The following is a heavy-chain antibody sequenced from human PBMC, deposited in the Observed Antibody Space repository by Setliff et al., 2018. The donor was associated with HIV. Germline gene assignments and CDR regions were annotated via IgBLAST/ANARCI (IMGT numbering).Heavy chain of an antibody. CDR3: VGDPKTTTQVAFDF. V-gene: IGHV4-4*07. CDR2: IYASGT. CDR1: GGSIGTYY. Sequence: PSETLSLTCTVSGGSIGTYYWNWIRLPAGKGLEWIGRIYASGTNYNPSLKSRVTMSLDTSKNQLSLKLSSVTAADTAVYYCVGDPKTTTQVAFDFWGQGTMVTVSS. J-gene: IGHJ3*01. D-gene: IGHD4-17*01.